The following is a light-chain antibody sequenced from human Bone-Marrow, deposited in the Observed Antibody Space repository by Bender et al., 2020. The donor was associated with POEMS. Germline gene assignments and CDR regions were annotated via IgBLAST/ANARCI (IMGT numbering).Light chain of an antibody. J-gene: IGLJ3*02. CDR1: RSNIGNNP. CDR3: QSYDNSLGGWV. V-gene: IGLV1-44*01. CDR2: SNI. Sequence: QSVLTQPPSASGTPGQSVTISCLGSRSNIGNNPVSWYQHLPGTAPKLLIYSNIQRPSRVPDRFSASKSGTSASLAISGLQSEDEADYYCQSYDNSLGGWVFGGGTKLTVL.